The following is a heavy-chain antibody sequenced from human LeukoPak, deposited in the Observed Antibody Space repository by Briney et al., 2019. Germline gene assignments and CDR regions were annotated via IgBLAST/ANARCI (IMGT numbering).Heavy chain of an antibody. V-gene: IGHV3-53*01. CDR2: IYSGGST. CDR3: ARSPRDYYILTGRMGFYYGMDV. Sequence: GGSLRLSCAASGFTVSSNYMSWVRQAPGKGLEWVSVIYSGGSTYYADSVKGRFTISRDNSKNTLYLQMNSLRAEDTAVYYCARSPRDYYILTGRMGFYYGMDVWGKGTTVTVSS. J-gene: IGHJ6*04. D-gene: IGHD3-9*01. CDR1: GFTVSSNY.